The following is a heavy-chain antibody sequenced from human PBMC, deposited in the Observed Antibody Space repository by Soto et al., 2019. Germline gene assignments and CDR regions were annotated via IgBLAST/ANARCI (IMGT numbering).Heavy chain of an antibody. D-gene: IGHD6-13*01. CDR3: AYLLGAAAAGP. Sequence: ASVKVSCKTSGYTFTSYAMHWVRQAPGQRLEWMGWINAGNGNTKYSQKFQGRVTITRDTSASTAYMELSSLRSEDTAVYYCAYLLGAAAAGPWGQGTLVTAPQ. CDR2: INAGNGNT. J-gene: IGHJ1*01. V-gene: IGHV1-3*01. CDR1: GYTFTSYA.